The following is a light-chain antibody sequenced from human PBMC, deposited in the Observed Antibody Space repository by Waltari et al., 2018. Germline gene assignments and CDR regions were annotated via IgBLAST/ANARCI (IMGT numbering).Light chain of an antibody. Sequence: DIQMTQSPSTLSASVGDRVTITCRASQSISSWLAWYQQKPGKAPKLLIYKASSLESGVPSRFSGSGSGTEFTLTISSLQPDDFATYYCQQYNSHPATFGQGTKLEIK. CDR2: KAS. J-gene: IGKJ2*01. V-gene: IGKV1-5*03. CDR3: QQYNSHPAT. CDR1: QSISSW.